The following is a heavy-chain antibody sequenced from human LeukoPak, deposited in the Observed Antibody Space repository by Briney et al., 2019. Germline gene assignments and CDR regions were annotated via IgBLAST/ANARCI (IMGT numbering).Heavy chain of an antibody. CDR2: IYYSGST. CDR3: ASPSGGRYRDDALDI. J-gene: IGHJ3*02. D-gene: IGHD3-10*01. V-gene: IGHV4-30-4*01. Sequence: PSQTLSLTCTVSGGSISSGDYYWSWIRQPPGKGLEWIGYIYYSGSTYYNPSLKSRVTISVDTSKNQFSLKLSSVTAADTAVYHCASPSGGRYRDDALDIWGQGTMVTVSS. CDR1: GGSISSGDYY.